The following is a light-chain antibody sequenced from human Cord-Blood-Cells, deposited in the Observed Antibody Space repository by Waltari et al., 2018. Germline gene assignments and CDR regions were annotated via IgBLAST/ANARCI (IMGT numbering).Light chain of an antibody. CDR2: EGS. CDR3: CSYAGSSTFKV. Sequence: QSALTQPASVSGSPGQSLTISCTGTRSDVWSYNLVPWYQQHPGKAPKLMSYEGSKRPSGVSNRFSGSKSGNTASLTISGLQAEDEADYYCCSYAGSSTFKVFGGGTKLTVL. V-gene: IGLV2-23*03. J-gene: IGLJ3*02. CDR1: RSDVWSYNL.